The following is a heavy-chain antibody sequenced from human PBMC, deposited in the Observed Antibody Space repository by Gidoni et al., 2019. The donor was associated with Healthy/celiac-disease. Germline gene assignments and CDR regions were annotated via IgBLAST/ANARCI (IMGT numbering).Heavy chain of an antibody. Sequence: QVQLVESGGVVVQPGRSLRLSCAASGFTFSSYAMHWVRQAPGKGLEWVAVISYDGSNKYYADSVKGRFTISRDNSKNTLYLQMNSLRAEDTAVYYCARDGQRWLQHYYFDYWGQGTLVTVSS. J-gene: IGHJ4*02. CDR3: ARDGQRWLQHYYFDY. CDR1: GFTFSSYA. CDR2: ISYDGSNK. V-gene: IGHV3-30-3*01. D-gene: IGHD5-12*01.